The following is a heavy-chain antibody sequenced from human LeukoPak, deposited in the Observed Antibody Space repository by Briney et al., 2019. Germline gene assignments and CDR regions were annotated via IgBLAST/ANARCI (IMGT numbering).Heavy chain of an antibody. Sequence: GGSLRLSCAASGFTFSSYEMNWVRQAPGKGLEWVSYISSSGSTIYYADSVKGRFTISRDNAKNSLYPQMNSLRAEDTAVYYCARDYYDSSGYEAPHFDYWGQGTLVTVSS. J-gene: IGHJ4*02. CDR3: ARDYYDSSGYEAPHFDY. CDR2: ISSSGSTI. V-gene: IGHV3-48*03. CDR1: GFTFSSYE. D-gene: IGHD3-22*01.